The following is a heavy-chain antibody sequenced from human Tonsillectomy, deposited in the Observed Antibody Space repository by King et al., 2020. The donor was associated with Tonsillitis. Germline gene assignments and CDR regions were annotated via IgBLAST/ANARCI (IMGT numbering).Heavy chain of an antibody. J-gene: IGHJ4*02. Sequence: VQMVESGGGVVQPGRSLRLSCAVSGSNFSTYGMHWVRQAPGKGLEWVAVISSDGRNKFYADSVKGRFTISRDNSKHTLFLQMNSLRDGDTAMYHCTKEEMATIFNFNYWGQGTVVTVSS. D-gene: IGHD5-24*01. V-gene: IGHV3-30*18. CDR2: ISSDGRNK. CDR3: TKEEMATIFNFNY. CDR1: GSNFSTYG.